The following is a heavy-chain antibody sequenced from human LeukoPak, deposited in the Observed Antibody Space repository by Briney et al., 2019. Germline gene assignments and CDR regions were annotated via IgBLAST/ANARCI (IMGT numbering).Heavy chain of an antibody. CDR3: AKDLSYDSSEGAFDI. J-gene: IGHJ3*02. CDR1: GFTFSSYA. D-gene: IGHD3-22*01. V-gene: IGHV3-23*01. Sequence: GGSLRLSCAASGFTFSSYAMSWVRQAPGKGLEWVSAISGSGGSTYYADSVKGRFTISRDNSKNTLYLRMNSLRAEDTAVYYCAKDLSYDSSEGAFDIWGQGTMVTVSS. CDR2: ISGSGGST.